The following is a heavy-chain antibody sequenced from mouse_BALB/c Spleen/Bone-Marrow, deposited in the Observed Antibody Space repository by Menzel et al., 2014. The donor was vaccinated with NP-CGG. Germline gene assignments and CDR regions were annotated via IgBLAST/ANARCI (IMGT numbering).Heavy chain of an antibody. CDR3: ASYSGSSYVDY. V-gene: IGHV1-67*01. Sequence: QVQLQQSGPELVRPGVSVKISCKGSGYTFTDYAMHWVKQSHAKSLEWIGVISTYFGNTNYNQKFKGKATMTVDKSSSTAFVELVRLSSEESVIYYCASYSGSSYVDYWGQGTPLSVSS. D-gene: IGHD1-1*01. J-gene: IGHJ2*01. CDR1: GYTFTDYA. CDR2: ISTYFGNT.